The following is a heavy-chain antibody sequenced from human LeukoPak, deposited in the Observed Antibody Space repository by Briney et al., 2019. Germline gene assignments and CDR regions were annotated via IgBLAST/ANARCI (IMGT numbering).Heavy chain of an antibody. J-gene: IGHJ5*02. D-gene: IGHD1-14*01. CDR3: ARRKFSDNWIDP. Sequence: GESLKISCKGSENDFATFWFGWVRQMPGEGLEWVGVVYPGDSRVRYNPSFQGQVTLSVDRSTSNAYLQWTSLKASDTAMYFCARRKFSDNWIDPWGQGTLVTVSS. CDR2: VYPGDSRV. V-gene: IGHV5-51*01. CDR1: ENDFATFW.